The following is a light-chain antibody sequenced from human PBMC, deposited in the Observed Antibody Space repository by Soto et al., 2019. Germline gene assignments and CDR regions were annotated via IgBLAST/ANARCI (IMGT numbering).Light chain of an antibody. J-gene: IGLJ2*01. CDR3: AAWDDSLNGVV. Sequence: QSVLTQPPSTSGTPGQRVTISCSGASSNIGSNTVNWYQHLPGTAPKLLIYYNNQRPSGVPDRFSGSRSGTSASLAITGLHTVDDAYYYCAAWDDSLNGVVFGGGTKLTVL. CDR1: SSNIGSNT. V-gene: IGLV1-44*01. CDR2: YNN.